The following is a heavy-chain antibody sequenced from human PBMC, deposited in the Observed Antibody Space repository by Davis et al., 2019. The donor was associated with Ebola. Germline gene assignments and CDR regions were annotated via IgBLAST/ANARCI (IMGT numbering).Heavy chain of an antibody. J-gene: IGHJ4*02. Sequence: SVKVSCKASGGTFSSYTITWVRHAPGQGLEGMGWVIPVFGTTNYAQKFQGRVTLTADESTSTAYMELTNLRSDDTAVYYCAREVGETKLDQWGQGTLVTVSS. CDR3: AREVGETKLDQ. D-gene: IGHD1-26*01. CDR1: GGTFSSYT. V-gene: IGHV1-69*13. CDR2: VIPVFGTT.